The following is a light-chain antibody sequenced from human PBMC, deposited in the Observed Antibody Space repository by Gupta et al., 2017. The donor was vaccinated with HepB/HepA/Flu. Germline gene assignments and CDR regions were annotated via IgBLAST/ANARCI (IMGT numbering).Light chain of an antibody. J-gene: IGKJ2*04. V-gene: IGKV3-20*01. CDR2: GAS. Sequence: EIVLTQSPGTLSLSPGERATLSCRASQSVSSSYLAWYQQKPGQAPRLLIYGASSRATGIPDRFSGSGSGTDFTLTISRLEPEDFAVYYCQQYGSSPPGACSFGQGTKLEIK. CDR1: QSVSSSY. CDR3: QQYGSSPPGACS.